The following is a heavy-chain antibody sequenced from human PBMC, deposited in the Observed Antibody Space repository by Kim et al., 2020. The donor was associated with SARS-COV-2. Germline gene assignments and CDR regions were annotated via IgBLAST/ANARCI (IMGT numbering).Heavy chain of an antibody. V-gene: IGHV3-30*03. CDR1: GFTFSGYV. CDR2: ISYDGNNK. Sequence: GGSLRLSCAVSGFTFSGYVMHWVRQAPGKGLEWVAVISYDGNNKYYAASVKGRFTISRDNSKNTVYLQMNSLRPEDTAVYYCARGYYDFWSSTWDPFDPWGQGTLVTVSS. J-gene: IGHJ5*02. CDR3: ARGYYDFWSSTWDPFDP. D-gene: IGHD3-3*01.